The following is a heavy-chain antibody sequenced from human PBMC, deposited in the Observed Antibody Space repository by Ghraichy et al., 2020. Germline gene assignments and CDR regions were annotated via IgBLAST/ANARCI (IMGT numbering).Heavy chain of an antibody. V-gene: IGHV3-9*01. CDR3: AKDNAPFPQTSLDY. CDR1: GFTFDDYV. D-gene: IGHD2-2*01. J-gene: IGHJ4*02. CDR2: ISWNSGSV. Sequence: SLNISCAASGFTFDDYVMHWVRQAPGKGLEWVSGISWNSGSVGYADSVKGRFTISRDNAKNSLYLQMNSLRAEDTALYYCAKDNAPFPQTSLDYWGQGTLVTVSS.